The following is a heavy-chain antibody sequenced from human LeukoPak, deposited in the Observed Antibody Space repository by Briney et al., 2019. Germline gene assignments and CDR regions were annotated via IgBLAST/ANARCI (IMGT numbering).Heavy chain of an antibody. J-gene: IGHJ4*02. CDR3: AKDFYYYGSGTTFYFDY. Sequence: TGGSLRLSCAASGFTFDDYAMHWVRQAPGKGLEWVSGISWNSGSIGYADSVRGRFTISRDNAKNSLYLQMNSLRAEDTALYYCAKDFYYYGSGTTFYFDYWGQGTLVTVSS. CDR2: ISWNSGSI. D-gene: IGHD3-10*01. V-gene: IGHV3-9*01. CDR1: GFTFDDYA.